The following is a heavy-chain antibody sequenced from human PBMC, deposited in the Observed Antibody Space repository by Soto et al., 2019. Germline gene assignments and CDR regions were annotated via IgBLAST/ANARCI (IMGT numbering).Heavy chain of an antibody. CDR2: IYNSGNT. V-gene: IGHV4-61*08. D-gene: IGHD6-6*01. J-gene: IGHJ4*02. CDR1: GGSISSGGYY. CDR3: AAPPRY. Sequence: PSETLSLTCAVSGGSISSGGYYWNWIRQPPGKGLEWIGYIYNSGNTNYNPSLRSRVTISVDTSKNQFSLKLTSVTAADTAVYYCAAPPRYWGQGTLVTVSS.